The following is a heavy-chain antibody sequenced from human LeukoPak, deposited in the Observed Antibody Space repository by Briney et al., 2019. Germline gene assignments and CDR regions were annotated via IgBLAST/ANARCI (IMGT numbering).Heavy chain of an antibody. V-gene: IGHV3-74*01. D-gene: IGHD4-23*01. Sequence: GGSLRLSCAASGFTFSSYWMNWVRQAPGKGLVWVSRIASDGCSTTYADPVKGRFSISRDNAKNTLYLQMNSLRVEDTAEYYCARGRPHGNDYWGQGTLVTVSS. CDR3: ARGRPHGNDY. CDR2: IASDGCST. J-gene: IGHJ4*02. CDR1: GFTFSSYW.